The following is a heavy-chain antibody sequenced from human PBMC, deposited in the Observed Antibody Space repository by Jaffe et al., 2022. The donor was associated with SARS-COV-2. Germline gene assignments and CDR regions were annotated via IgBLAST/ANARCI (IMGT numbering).Heavy chain of an antibody. Sequence: QVQLVESGGGVVQPGRSLRLSCAASGFTFSSYGMHWVRQAPGKGLEWVAVISYDGSNKYYADSVKGRFTISRDNSKNTLYLQMNSLRAEDTAVYYCAKEKTIFGVVPDAFDIWGQGTMVTVSS. CDR2: ISYDGSNK. V-gene: IGHV3-30*18. CDR1: GFTFSSYG. D-gene: IGHD3-3*01. J-gene: IGHJ3*02. CDR3: AKEKTIFGVVPDAFDI.